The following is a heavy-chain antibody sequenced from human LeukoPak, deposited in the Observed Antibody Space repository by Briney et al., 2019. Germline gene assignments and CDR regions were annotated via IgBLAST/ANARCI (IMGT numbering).Heavy chain of an antibody. CDR1: GGSISSSSYY. Sequence: SETLSLTCTVSGGSISSSSYYWGWIRQPPGKGLEWIGSIYYSGSTYYNPSLKSRVTISVDTSKNQFSLKLSSVTAADTAVYYCARATVTSYYFDYWGQGTLVTVSS. CDR2: IYYSGST. J-gene: IGHJ4*02. D-gene: IGHD4-17*01. V-gene: IGHV4-39*01. CDR3: ARATVTSYYFDY.